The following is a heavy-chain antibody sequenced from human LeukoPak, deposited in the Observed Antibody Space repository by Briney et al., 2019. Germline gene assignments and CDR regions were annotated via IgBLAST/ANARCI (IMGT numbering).Heavy chain of an antibody. V-gene: IGHV1-2*02. J-gene: IGHJ4*02. CDR2: INPNSAGT. D-gene: IGHD6-6*01. Sequence: ASVKVSCKASGYSFTGYYMHWVRQAPGQGLEWMGWINPNSAGTNYAQKFQGRVTMTRDTSISTAYMELSSLGSDDTAVFYCARKSAARRTSEFDYWGQGTPVTVSS. CDR3: ARKSAARRTSEFDY. CDR1: GYSFTGYY.